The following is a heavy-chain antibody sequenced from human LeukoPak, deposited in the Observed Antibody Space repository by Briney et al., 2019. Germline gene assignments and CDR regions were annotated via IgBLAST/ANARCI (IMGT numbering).Heavy chain of an antibody. V-gene: IGHV3-11*04. J-gene: IGHJ5*01. D-gene: IGHD6-13*01. Sequence: GGSLRLSCAASGFTFSDYYMSWIRQAPEKGLEWVSYISRSGTTMYYADSVKGRFTISRDNAKNSLYLQMNSLRAEDTAVYYCATLPRGSSSSWYDSWGQGTLVTVSS. CDR2: ISRSGTTM. CDR3: ATLPRGSSSSWYDS. CDR1: GFTFSDYY.